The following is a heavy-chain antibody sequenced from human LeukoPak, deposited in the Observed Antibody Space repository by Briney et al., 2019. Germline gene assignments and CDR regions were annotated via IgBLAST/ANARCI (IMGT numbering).Heavy chain of an antibody. CDR3: ARVGNVGRVVDY. J-gene: IGHJ4*02. CDR2: INANSGGT. CDR1: GYTFSSYD. D-gene: IGHD3-10*01. V-gene: IGHV1-2*02. Sequence: ASVKVSCKASGYTFSSYDMHWVRQAPGQGLEWMGSINANSGGTNYAHKLKGRVTMSRDTSISTAYMDLSRLRADDTAVYYCARVGNVGRVVDYWGQGTLVTVSS.